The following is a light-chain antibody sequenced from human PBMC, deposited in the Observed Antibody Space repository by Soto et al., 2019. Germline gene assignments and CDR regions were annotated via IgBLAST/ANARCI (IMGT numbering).Light chain of an antibody. CDR1: QTVSRSY. CDR3: QQSVESPYT. V-gene: IGKV3-20*01. CDR2: DAS. Sequence: EIVLTQSPGTLSLSPGQRATLSCRASQTVSRSYLAWYQQTPGQAPGLLIYDASSRATGIPDRFSGSGSGTDFTLTISRLEPEDFAVYYCQQSVESPYTFGPGTKLEIK. J-gene: IGKJ2*01.